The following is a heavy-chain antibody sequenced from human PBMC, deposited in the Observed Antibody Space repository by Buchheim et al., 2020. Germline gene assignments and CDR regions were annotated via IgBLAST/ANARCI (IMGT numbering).Heavy chain of an antibody. V-gene: IGHV4-4*02. CDR3: ARKSVAGTLDY. J-gene: IGHJ4*02. CDR2: VFHSGTT. CDR1: GASNSHTNW. D-gene: IGHD1-7*01. Sequence: QVQLQESGPGLVKPSGTLSLTCTVSGASNSHTNWWSWVRQAPGKGLEWIGEVFHSGTTNYNPSLKSRVTILVDESQSQFSLRLSSVTAADTAVYYCARKSVAGTLDYWGQGT.